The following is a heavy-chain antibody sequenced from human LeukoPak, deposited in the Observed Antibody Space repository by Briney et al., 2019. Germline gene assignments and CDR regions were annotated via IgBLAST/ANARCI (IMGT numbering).Heavy chain of an antibody. V-gene: IGHV1-2*02. CDR1: GYTFTGYY. D-gene: IGHD3-9*01. CDR2: INPNSGDT. CDR3: ARVGVGLLLTGHHPFDY. Sequence: RASVKLSCKASGYTFTGYYMHWVRQAPGQGLEWMGWINPNSGDTNYAQKFQGRVTMTRDTSISTAYMELSRLRSDDTAVYYCARVGVGLLLTGHHPFDYWGQGTLVTVSS. J-gene: IGHJ4*02.